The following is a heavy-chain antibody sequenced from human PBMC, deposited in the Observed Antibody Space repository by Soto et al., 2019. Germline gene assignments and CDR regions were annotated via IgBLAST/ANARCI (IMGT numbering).Heavy chain of an antibody. J-gene: IGHJ6*04. CDR3: ARLGRLLGGTARYYYYYYVMDV. Sequence: GKGLEWIGEINHSGSTNYNPSLKSRVTISVDTSKNQFSLKLSSVTAADTAVYYCARLGRLLGGTARYYYYYYVMDVWLKGSTVTGTS. CDR2: INHSGST. D-gene: IGHD3-16*01. V-gene: IGHV4-34*01.